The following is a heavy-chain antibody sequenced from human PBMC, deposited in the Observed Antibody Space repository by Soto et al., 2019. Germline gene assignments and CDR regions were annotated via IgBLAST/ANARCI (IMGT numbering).Heavy chain of an antibody. V-gene: IGHV3-48*01. CDR3: ARAGQGGGVVNWFDP. D-gene: IGHD3-16*01. Sequence: EVQLVESGGGLVQPGGSLRLSCAASGFTFSSYSMNWVRQAPGKGLEWVSYISSSSSTIYYADSVKGRFTISRDNAKNSLYLQMTSLGAEDTAVYYCARAGQGGGVVNWFDPWGQGTLVTVSS. CDR1: GFTFSSYS. CDR2: ISSSSSTI. J-gene: IGHJ5*02.